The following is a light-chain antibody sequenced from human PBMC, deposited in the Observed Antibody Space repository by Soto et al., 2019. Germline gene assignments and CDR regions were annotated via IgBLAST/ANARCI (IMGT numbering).Light chain of an antibody. V-gene: IGKV1-9*01. CDR2: GAS. Sequence: IQLTQSPSSLSASVGDRVTISCRASQGIANFLAWYQQKPGKAPKLLIYGASTLQSGVPSRFSGSGSGTDFTLTISSMHPEDFATYYCQQLNSFPIAFGHGTKVDIK. CDR1: QGIANF. CDR3: QQLNSFPIA. J-gene: IGKJ3*01.